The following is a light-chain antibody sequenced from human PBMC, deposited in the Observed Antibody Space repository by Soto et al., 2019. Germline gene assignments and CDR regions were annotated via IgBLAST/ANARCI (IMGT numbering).Light chain of an antibody. CDR2: DTS. V-gene: IGKV3-15*01. CDR1: RSISTY. CDR3: QQYSNWPPIT. J-gene: IGKJ5*01. Sequence: EIVMTQSPATLSVSPGVRSTLSCRATRSISTYLAWYQQKPGQAPRLLIYDTSTRATGIPARFSGSGSGTEFTLTISSLQSEDFAVYYCQQYSNWPPITFGQGTRLEIK.